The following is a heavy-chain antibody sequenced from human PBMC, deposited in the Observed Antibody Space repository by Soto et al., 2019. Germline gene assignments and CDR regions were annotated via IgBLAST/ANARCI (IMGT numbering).Heavy chain of an antibody. V-gene: IGHV4-39*01. Sequence: SETLSLTCTVSGGSISSSSYYWGWIRQPPGKGLEWIGSIYYSGSTYYNPSLKSRVTISVDTSKNQFSLKLSSVTAADTAVYYCASINWNYEVGGQVLNWFDPWGQGTLVTVSS. CDR2: IYYSGST. D-gene: IGHD1-7*01. CDR1: GGSISSSSYY. CDR3: ASINWNYEVGGQVLNWFDP. J-gene: IGHJ5*02.